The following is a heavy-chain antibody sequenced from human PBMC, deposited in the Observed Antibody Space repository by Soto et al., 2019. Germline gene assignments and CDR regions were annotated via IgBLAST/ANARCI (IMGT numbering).Heavy chain of an antibody. V-gene: IGHV3-23*01. CDR3: ARGIPGYCGGGTCYSGWFDP. Sequence: GGSLRLSCAASGFTFSSYAMSWVRQAPGKGLEWVSAISGSGGSTYYADSVKGRFTISRDNSKNTLYLQMNSLRAEDTAVYYCARGIPGYCGGGTCYSGWFDPWGQGTLVTVSS. J-gene: IGHJ5*02. CDR2: ISGSGGST. CDR1: GFTFSSYA. D-gene: IGHD2-15*01.